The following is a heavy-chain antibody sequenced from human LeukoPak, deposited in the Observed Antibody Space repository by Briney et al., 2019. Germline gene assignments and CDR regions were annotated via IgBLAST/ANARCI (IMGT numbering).Heavy chain of an antibody. D-gene: IGHD5-18*01. V-gene: IGHV3-74*01. CDR2: INGYGSST. CDR3: ARDAPGNTALDY. Sequence: GGSLRLSCAASGFTFISYWMHWVRQAPGKGLVWVSRINGYGSSTDFADSVKGRFTISRDNAKNTLYLQVNSLRAEDTAVYYCARDAPGNTALDYWGQGTLVTVSS. J-gene: IGHJ4*02. CDR1: GFTFISYW.